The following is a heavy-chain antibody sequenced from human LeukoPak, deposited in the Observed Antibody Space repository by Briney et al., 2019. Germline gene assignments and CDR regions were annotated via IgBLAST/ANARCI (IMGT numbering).Heavy chain of an antibody. CDR2: IKQDGSEK. CDR3: ARAPSGYDWDYYYYYYMDV. CDR1: GFTFSDHY. D-gene: IGHD5-12*01. J-gene: IGHJ6*03. V-gene: IGHV3-7*01. Sequence: GGSLRLSCAASGFTFSDHYMDWVRQAPGKGLEWVANIKQDGSEKYYVDSVKGRFTISRDNAKNSLYLQMNSLRAEDTAVYYCARAPSGYDWDYYYYYYMDVWGKGTTVTISS.